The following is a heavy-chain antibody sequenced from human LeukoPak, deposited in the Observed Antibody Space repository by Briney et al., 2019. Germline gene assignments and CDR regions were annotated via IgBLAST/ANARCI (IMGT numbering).Heavy chain of an antibody. D-gene: IGHD1-26*01. CDR3: ARERSGSYYRWYFDL. V-gene: IGHV4-59*01. CDR1: GGSISNYF. CDR2: VYNGGST. J-gene: IGHJ2*01. Sequence: SETLSLTCTVSGGSISNYFWNWIRQSPGKRLEWIGFVYNGGSTNYNPSLKGRVTMSVDTSKNQFSLKMSYVTAADTAMYYCARERSGSYYRWYFDLWGRGTLVTVSS.